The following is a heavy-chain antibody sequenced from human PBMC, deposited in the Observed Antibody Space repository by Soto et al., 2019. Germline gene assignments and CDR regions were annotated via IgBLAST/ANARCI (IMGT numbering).Heavy chain of an antibody. Sequence: QVQLQESGPGLVQPSETLSLTCTASGDSMSKYYWSWIRQPAGKGLEWIGRIYTSGSTNYNPSRMSRVNMSIDTSNNHFSLTFKSVTAADAAVYYCARTVGAAYYFDFWGQGALVTVSS. D-gene: IGHD1-26*01. V-gene: IGHV4-4*07. J-gene: IGHJ4*02. CDR3: ARTVGAAYYFDF. CDR2: IYTSGST. CDR1: GDSMSKYY.